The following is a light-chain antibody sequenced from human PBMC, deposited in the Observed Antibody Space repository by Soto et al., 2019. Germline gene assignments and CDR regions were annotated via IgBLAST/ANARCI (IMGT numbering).Light chain of an antibody. Sequence: QSVVTQPPSVSVAPGQKVTFSCSGSNSSIGKNFVSWYQQLPGTAPKLLIYDNDKRPSGIPDRFSGSKSGSSATLGITGLQTRDEADYYCGTWDGSLNGGVFGTGTKLTVL. CDR2: DND. CDR1: NSSIGKNF. CDR3: GTWDGSLNGGV. V-gene: IGLV1-51*01. J-gene: IGLJ1*01.